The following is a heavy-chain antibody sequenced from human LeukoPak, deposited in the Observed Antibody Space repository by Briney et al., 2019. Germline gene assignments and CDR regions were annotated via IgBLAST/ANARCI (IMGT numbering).Heavy chain of an antibody. J-gene: IGHJ4*02. CDR1: GYTFTSYG. Sequence: GASVKVSCKASGYTFTSYGISWVRQAPGQGLEWMGWISAYNGNTSYAQKLQGRVTMTTDTSTSTAYMELRSLRSDDTAVYYCARVRVVVVPAAYYFDYWGQGTLVTVSS. D-gene: IGHD2-2*01. V-gene: IGHV1-18*01. CDR3: ARVRVVVVPAAYYFDY. CDR2: ISAYNGNT.